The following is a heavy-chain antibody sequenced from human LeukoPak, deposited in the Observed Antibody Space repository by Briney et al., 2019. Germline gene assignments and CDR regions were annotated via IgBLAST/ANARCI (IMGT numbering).Heavy chain of an antibody. J-gene: IGHJ6*04. CDR3: ARGDCSNCYNTDV. CDR2: INSGNGDT. Sequence: ASVKVSCKASGYIFTNYAMHWVRQAPGQRPEWMGWINSGNGDTKYSQTFQDRVTITRDTSASTAYMELSSLRSEDTAVYCCARGDCSNCYNTDVWGKGTTVTVSS. CDR1: GYIFTNYA. V-gene: IGHV1-3*01. D-gene: IGHD2-2*01.